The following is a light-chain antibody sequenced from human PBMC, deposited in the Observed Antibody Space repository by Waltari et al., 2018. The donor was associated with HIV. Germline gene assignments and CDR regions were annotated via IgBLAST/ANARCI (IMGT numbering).Light chain of an antibody. Sequence: QSVLTQPPSASGTPGQKITISCSGSSSNIGSNYVYWYQQLPGTAPKLLIYRNNQRPSGVPGRFSGSKSGTSASRAIRGLRSEDEADYYCAAWDDSLSGGVFGGGTKLTVL. CDR2: RNN. V-gene: IGLV1-47*01. J-gene: IGLJ3*02. CDR3: AAWDDSLSGGV. CDR1: SSNIGSNY.